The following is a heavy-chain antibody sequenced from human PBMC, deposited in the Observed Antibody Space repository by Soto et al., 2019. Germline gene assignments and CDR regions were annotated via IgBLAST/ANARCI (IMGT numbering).Heavy chain of an antibody. V-gene: IGHV3-30*18. CDR3: AKGSSSVYYYYYGIDV. J-gene: IGHJ6*02. CDR1: GFTFSGYG. Sequence: PGGSLRLSCVASGFTFSGYGMHWVRQAPGKGLEWVAVMSNDGSNKYYADSVKGRFTISGDNSKNMLYLQMNSLRTEDTAVYYCAKGSSSVYYYYYGIDVWGQGTTVTVSS. CDR2: MSNDGSNK. D-gene: IGHD6-6*01.